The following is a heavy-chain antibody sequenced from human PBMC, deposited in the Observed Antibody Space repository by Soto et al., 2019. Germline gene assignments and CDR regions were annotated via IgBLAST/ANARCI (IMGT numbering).Heavy chain of an antibody. CDR3: AIRDPGIAAALDY. J-gene: IGHJ4*02. V-gene: IGHV3-7*03. CDR2: IKQDGSEK. Sequence: EVQLVESGGGLVQPGGSLRLSCAASGFTFSSYWMSWVRQAPGKGLEWVANIKQDGSEKYYVDSVKGRFTIFRDNAKNSLYLQMNSLRAEDTAVYYCAIRDPGIAAALDYWGQGTLVTVSS. D-gene: IGHD6-13*01. CDR1: GFTFSSYW.